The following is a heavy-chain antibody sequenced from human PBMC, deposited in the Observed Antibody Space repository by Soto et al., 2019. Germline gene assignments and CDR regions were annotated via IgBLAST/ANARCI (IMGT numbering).Heavy chain of an antibody. V-gene: IGHV1-8*01. D-gene: IGHD1-26*01. CDR3: ARERSSGAFDI. J-gene: IGHJ3*02. CDR2: MNPNSGNT. Sequence: GPVKVSCKTSGYTFTSYDINWVRQATGQGLEWMGWMNPNSGNTAYAQKFQGRVTMTRNTSISTAYMELSSLRSEDTAVYYCARERSSGAFDIWGQGTMVTVSS. CDR1: GYTFTSYD.